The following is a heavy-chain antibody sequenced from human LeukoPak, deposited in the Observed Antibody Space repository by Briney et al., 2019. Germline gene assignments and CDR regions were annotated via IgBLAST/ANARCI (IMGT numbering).Heavy chain of an antibody. CDR1: GFTFSSYG. Sequence: TGGSLRLSCAASGFTFSSYGMHWVRQAPGKGLEWVAVISYDGSNKYYADSVKGRFTISRDNSKNTLYLQMNSLRAEDTAVYYCAKDNLEGYYDSSAFDYWGQGTLVTVSS. J-gene: IGHJ4*02. V-gene: IGHV3-30*18. CDR2: ISYDGSNK. D-gene: IGHD3-22*01. CDR3: AKDNLEGYYDSSAFDY.